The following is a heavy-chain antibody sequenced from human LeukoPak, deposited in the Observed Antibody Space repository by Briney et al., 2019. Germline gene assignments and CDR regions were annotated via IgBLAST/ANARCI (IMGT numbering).Heavy chain of an antibody. CDR3: ARDRGGNWPVDVFDI. CDR2: INPKSGGT. D-gene: IGHD4-23*01. Sequence: ASVKVSCKASGYTFTGYYIHWVRQAPGQGLEWMGWINPKSGGTKYAQKFQGRVTVTRDTSISTAYMELSRLRSDDTAIYYCARDRGGNWPVDVFDIWGQGTMVTVSS. J-gene: IGHJ3*02. V-gene: IGHV1-2*02. CDR1: GYTFTGYY.